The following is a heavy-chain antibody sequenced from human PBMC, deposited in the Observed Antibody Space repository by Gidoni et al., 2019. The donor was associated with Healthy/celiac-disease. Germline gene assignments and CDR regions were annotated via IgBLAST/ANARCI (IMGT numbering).Heavy chain of an antibody. Sequence: QVQLQESGPGLVQTSQTLSLTCPVSGGSISSGGYYWSWIRQHPGKGLEWIGYIYYSGSTYYNPSLKSRVTISVDTSKNQFSLKLSSVTAADTAVYYCAREDPPGDAFDIWGQGTMVTVSS. CDR2: IYYSGST. CDR1: GGSISSGGYY. V-gene: IGHV4-31*03. CDR3: AREDPPGDAFDI. J-gene: IGHJ3*02.